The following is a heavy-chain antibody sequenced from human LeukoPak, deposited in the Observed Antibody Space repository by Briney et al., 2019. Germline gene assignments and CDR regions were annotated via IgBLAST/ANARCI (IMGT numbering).Heavy chain of an antibody. V-gene: IGHV3-13*01. D-gene: IGHD6-13*01. J-gene: IGHJ6*02. CDR2: IGTAGDT. Sequence: GGSLRLSCEASGITFSTSDMHWVRQAPGKGLEWVSVIGTAGDTYYADSVKGRFTISRENAKNSLYLQMISLRAGDSAVYYCARGSVRVGMDVWGQGTTVTVSS. CDR3: ARGSVRVGMDV. CDR1: GITFSTSD.